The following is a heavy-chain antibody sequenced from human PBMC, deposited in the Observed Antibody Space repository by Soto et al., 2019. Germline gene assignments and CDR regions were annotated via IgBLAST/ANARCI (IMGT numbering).Heavy chain of an antibody. V-gene: IGHV3-30*18. J-gene: IGHJ3*02. CDR2: ISYDGSNK. Sequence: GGSLRLSCAASGFTFSSYGMHWVRQAPGKGLEWVAVISYDGSNKYYADSVKGRFTISRDNSKNTLYLQMNSLRAEDTAVYYCAKVAKAAAGYLDAFDIWGQGTMVTVSS. D-gene: IGHD6-13*01. CDR3: AKVAKAAAGYLDAFDI. CDR1: GFTFSSYG.